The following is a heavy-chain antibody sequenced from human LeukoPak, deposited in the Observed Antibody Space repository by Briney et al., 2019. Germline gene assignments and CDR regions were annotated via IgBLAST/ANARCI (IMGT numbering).Heavy chain of an antibody. CDR1: GASISNSDRY. Sequence: SETLSLTCTVSGASISNSDRYWGWIRQPPGKGLEWIGSIYYSGITYHNPSLKSRATISVDTSNNQFSLKMSSVTAADTAVYFCARHQEGMVRGVLYYLDVWGKGTTVIISS. CDR2: IYYSGIT. V-gene: IGHV4-39*01. J-gene: IGHJ6*03. D-gene: IGHD3-10*01. CDR3: ARHQEGMVRGVLYYLDV.